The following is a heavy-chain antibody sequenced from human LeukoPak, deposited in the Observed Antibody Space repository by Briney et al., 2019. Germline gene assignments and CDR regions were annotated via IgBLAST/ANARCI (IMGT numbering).Heavy chain of an antibody. D-gene: IGHD2-15*01. CDR2: ISSSSSYI. CDR1: GFPFGSYA. J-gene: IGHJ3*02. CDR3: AREHSVVVVVAATYGAFDI. V-gene: IGHV3-21*01. Sequence: GGSLRLSCAASGFPFGSYAMSWVRQAPGKGLEWVSSISSSSSYIYYADSVKGRFTISRDNAKNSLYLQMNSLRAEDTAVYYCAREHSVVVVVAATYGAFDIWGQGTMVTVSS.